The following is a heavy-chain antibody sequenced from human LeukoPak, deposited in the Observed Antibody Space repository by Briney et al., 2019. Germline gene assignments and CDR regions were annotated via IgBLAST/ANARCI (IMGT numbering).Heavy chain of an antibody. J-gene: IGHJ4*02. CDR2: IYYSGST. V-gene: IGHV4-31*03. CDR1: GGSISSGGYY. Sequence: PSQTLSLTCTVSGGSISSGGYYWSWIRQHPGKGLEWIGYIYYSGSTYYNPSLKSRVTISVDTSKNQFSLKLSSVTAADTAVYYCTTGPDYYNSSSHYSHYWGQGTLVTVSS. CDR3: TTGPDYYNSSSHYSHY. D-gene: IGHD3-22*01.